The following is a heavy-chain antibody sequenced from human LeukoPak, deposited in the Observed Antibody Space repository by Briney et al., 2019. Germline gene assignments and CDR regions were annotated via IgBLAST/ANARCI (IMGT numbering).Heavy chain of an antibody. D-gene: IGHD3-3*01. CDR3: ARARGGVGSYYYYGMDV. V-gene: IGHV4-34*01. J-gene: IGHJ6*02. CDR1: VGSFSGYH. Sequence: PSETLSLTCAVYVGSFSGYHYNWLRQPPGMGLEWIGEIDHSGITKYNPSLKSRVTISVVTSKNQFSLRLSSVTVADTAVYYCARARGGVGSYYYYGMDVWGQGTTVTVSS. CDR2: IDHSGIT.